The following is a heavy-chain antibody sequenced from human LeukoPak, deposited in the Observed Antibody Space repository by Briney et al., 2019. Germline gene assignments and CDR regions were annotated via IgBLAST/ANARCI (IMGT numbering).Heavy chain of an antibody. CDR2: ISSSGSTI. Sequence: GGSLRLSCAASGFTFSDYYMSWIRQAPGMGLEWVSYISSSGSTIYYADSVKGRFTISRDNAKNSLYLQMNSLRAEDTAVYYCASVRSSWYLDYWGQGTLVTVSS. D-gene: IGHD6-13*01. J-gene: IGHJ4*02. CDR1: GFTFSDYY. V-gene: IGHV3-11*01. CDR3: ASVRSSWYLDY.